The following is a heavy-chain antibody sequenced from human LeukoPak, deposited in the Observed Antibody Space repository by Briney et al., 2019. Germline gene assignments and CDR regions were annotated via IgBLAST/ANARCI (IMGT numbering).Heavy chain of an antibody. Sequence: SVKVSCKASGGTFSSYAISWVRQAPGQGLEWMGGIIPIFGTANYAQKFQGRVTITTDESTSTAYMELSSLRSGDTAVYYCARDKGDGDAFDIWGQGTMVTVSS. CDR1: GGTFSSYA. V-gene: IGHV1-69*05. CDR3: ARDKGDGDAFDI. CDR2: IIPIFGTA. J-gene: IGHJ3*02. D-gene: IGHD5-24*01.